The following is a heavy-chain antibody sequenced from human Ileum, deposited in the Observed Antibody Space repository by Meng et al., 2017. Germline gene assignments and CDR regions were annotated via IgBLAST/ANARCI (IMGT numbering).Heavy chain of an antibody. CDR1: GFTLTRDY. Sequence: QVRLVQPGTEVKKPGASVKISCETSGFTLTRDYMHWVRQAPGQAPEWMGLINPGGGTTRYAQKFQGRVIMTRDTSTSTVYVELSGLRSDDTAVYYCAKAYTSSSPFDYWGQGTLVTVSS. CDR2: INPGGGTT. CDR3: AKAYTSSSPFDY. J-gene: IGHJ4*02. V-gene: IGHV1-46*01. D-gene: IGHD3-10*01.